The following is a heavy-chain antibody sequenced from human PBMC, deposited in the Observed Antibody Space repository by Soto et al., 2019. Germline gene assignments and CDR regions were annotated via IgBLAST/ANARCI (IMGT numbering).Heavy chain of an antibody. Sequence: EVQLVESGGGLVQPGGSLRLSCAASGFTFSSYWMSWVRQAPGKGLEWVANIKQDGSEKYYVDSVKGRFTISRDNAKNSLYLQMNSLRAEDTAVYYCARDKGMRWSNYYHYGMDVWGQGTTVTVSS. D-gene: IGHD2-8*01. CDR1: GFTFSSYW. J-gene: IGHJ6*02. V-gene: IGHV3-7*05. CDR2: IKQDGSEK. CDR3: ARDKGMRWSNYYHYGMDV.